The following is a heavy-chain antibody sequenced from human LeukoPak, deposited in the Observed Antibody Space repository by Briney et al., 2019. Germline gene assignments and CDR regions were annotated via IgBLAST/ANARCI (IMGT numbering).Heavy chain of an antibody. CDR3: ARGTVTEFDY. J-gene: IGHJ4*02. Sequence: ASVKVSCKASGGTFSSYAISWVRQAPGQGLEWMGRIIPILGIANYAQKFQGRVTITADKSTSTAYMELSSLRSEDTAVYYCARGTVTEFDYWAREPWSPSPQ. D-gene: IGHD4-17*01. CDR2: IIPILGIA. CDR1: GGTFSSYA. V-gene: IGHV1-69*04.